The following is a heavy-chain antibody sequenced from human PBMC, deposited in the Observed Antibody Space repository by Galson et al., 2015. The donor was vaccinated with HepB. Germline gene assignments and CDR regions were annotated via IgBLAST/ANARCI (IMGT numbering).Heavy chain of an antibody. CDR1: GYTFTDYY. D-gene: IGHD1-26*01. CDR3: SRIPPGVGTTTAFHV. CDR2: INPQSGST. V-gene: IGHV1-2*06. Sequence: SVKVSCKASGYTFTDYYLHWVRQAPGQGLEWMARINPQSGSTDYAQNFQGRVTMTTDTSISTAYMELTRLRSDDTAVYYCSRIPPGVGTTTAFHVWGQGTMVIVSS. J-gene: IGHJ3*01.